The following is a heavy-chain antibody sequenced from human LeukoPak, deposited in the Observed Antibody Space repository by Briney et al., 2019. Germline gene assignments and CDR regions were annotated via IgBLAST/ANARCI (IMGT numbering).Heavy chain of an antibody. Sequence: SQTLSLTCAISGDSVSSNSAAWIWIRQSPSRGLEWLGRTYYRSKWYTEYAVSVKSRITINPDTSKNQFSLQLSTVNPEDTAVYYCARLGSGSNYWGQGTLVTVSS. CDR1: GDSVSSNSAA. CDR3: ARLGSGSNY. D-gene: IGHD3-10*01. CDR2: TYYRSKWYT. J-gene: IGHJ4*02. V-gene: IGHV6-1*01.